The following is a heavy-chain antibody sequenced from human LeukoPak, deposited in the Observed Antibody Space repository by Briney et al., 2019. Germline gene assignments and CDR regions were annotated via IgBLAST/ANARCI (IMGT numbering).Heavy chain of an antibody. CDR3: AKEHDFWSCYSTYYFDY. J-gene: IGHJ4*02. V-gene: IGHV3-23*01. Sequence: GGSLRLSCAASGFTFSSYAMTWFRQAPGKGLEWVSSISGSGSNTYYADSVKGRFTVSRDTSKNSLYLQMNSLRAEDTAIYYCAKEHDFWSCYSTYYFDYWGQGTLVTVSS. CDR2: ISGSGSNT. CDR1: GFTFSSYA. D-gene: IGHD3-3*01.